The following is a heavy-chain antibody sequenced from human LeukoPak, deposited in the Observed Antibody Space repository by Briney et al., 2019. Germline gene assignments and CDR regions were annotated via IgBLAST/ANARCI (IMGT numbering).Heavy chain of an antibody. CDR1: GFNFRDYY. CDR2: ITASGRST. Sequence: MAGGSLRLSCTVSGFNFRDYYMSWIRQAPGMGLEWVSYITASGRSTYVADSLKDRFTISRDNANKSLYLHMTDLRVEDTATYFCARGRDGYKYWGLGTLVTVSS. V-gene: IGHV3-11*01. D-gene: IGHD5-24*01. CDR3: ARGRDGYKY. J-gene: IGHJ4*02.